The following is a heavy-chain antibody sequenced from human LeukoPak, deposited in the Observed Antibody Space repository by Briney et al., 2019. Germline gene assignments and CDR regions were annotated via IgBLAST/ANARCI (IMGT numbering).Heavy chain of an antibody. CDR1: ENSISTYY. J-gene: IGHJ5*02. V-gene: IGHV4-59*12. Sequence: SETLSLTCTVSENSISTYYWSWIRQPPGKGLEWIGYIYYTGSTNYNPSLKSRVTISVDTSKNQFSLKLSSVTAADTAVYYCASSAAISPYNWFDPWGQGTLVTVSS. CDR3: ASSAAISPYNWFDP. D-gene: IGHD2-2*01. CDR2: IYYTGST.